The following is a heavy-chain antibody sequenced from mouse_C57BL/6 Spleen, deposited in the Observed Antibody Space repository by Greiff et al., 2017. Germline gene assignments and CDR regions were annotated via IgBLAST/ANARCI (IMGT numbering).Heavy chain of an antibody. J-gene: IGHJ2*01. D-gene: IGHD4-1*01. CDR1: GYTFTDYN. V-gene: IGHV1-22*01. CDR3: ARAVTGAFDY. CDR2: INPNNGGT. Sequence: EVKLQESGPELVKPGASVKMSCKASGYTFTDYNMHWVKQSHGKSLEWIGYINPNNGGTSYNQKFKGKATLTVNKSSSTAYMELRSLTSEDSAVYYCARAVTGAFDYWGQGTTLTVSS.